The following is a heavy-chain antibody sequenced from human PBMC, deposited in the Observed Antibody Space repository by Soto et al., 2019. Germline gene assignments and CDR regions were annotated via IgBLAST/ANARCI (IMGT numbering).Heavy chain of an antibody. CDR1: GGSITSGGCY. Sequence: TLALSCTVSGGSITSGGCYWSWRRQHPGKGLEWIGYIYYSGSTYYNPSLKSRVTISVDTSKNQFSLKLSSVTAADTAVYYCAREGRYCSSTSCYRGAFDIWGQGTMVT. V-gene: IGHV4-31*03. CDR2: IYYSGST. CDR3: AREGRYCSSTSCYRGAFDI. D-gene: IGHD2-2*02. J-gene: IGHJ3*02.